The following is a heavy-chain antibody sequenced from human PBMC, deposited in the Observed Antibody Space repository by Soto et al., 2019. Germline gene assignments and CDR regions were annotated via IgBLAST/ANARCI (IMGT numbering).Heavy chain of an antibody. CDR2: IYYSGST. CDR1: GGSISSYY. D-gene: IGHD1-20*01. Sequence: SSETLSLTCTVSGGSISSYYWSWIRQPPGKGLEWIGYIYYSGSTNYNPSLKSRVTISVDTSKNQFSLKLSSVTAADTAVYYCARERYDKRLDYWGQGTLVTVSS. V-gene: IGHV4-59*01. CDR3: ARERYDKRLDY. J-gene: IGHJ4*02.